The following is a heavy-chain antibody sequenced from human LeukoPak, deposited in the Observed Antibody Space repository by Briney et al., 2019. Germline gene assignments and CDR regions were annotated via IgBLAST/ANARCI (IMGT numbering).Heavy chain of an antibody. J-gene: IGHJ5*02. Sequence: GGSLRLSCAASGFTFSSYAMQWVRQPPGKGLEWVAVVSYDGSNKYYADSVKGRFTISRDNSKNTLYLQMNSLRAEDTAVYYCARERDFDWLVIGSFDPWGQGTLVTVSS. CDR1: GFTFSSYA. CDR3: ARERDFDWLVIGSFDP. CDR2: VSYDGSNK. D-gene: IGHD3-9*01. V-gene: IGHV3-30*04.